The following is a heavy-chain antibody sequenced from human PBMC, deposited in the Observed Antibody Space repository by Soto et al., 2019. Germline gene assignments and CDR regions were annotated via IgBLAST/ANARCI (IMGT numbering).Heavy chain of an antibody. D-gene: IGHD2-21*02. CDR2: ISRSGGTT. J-gene: IGHJ3*01. Sequence: EVQLLESGGGLAQPGGSLRLSCAASGFTFNTYAMNWVRQAPGKGLEWVASISRSGGTTYYADSVKGRFTVSRDTSKNTLFLQMNSLSAEDTAVYYCAKGFIVVVTAIRPDDNFDVWGQGTMVTVSS. V-gene: IGHV3-23*01. CDR1: GFTFNTYA. CDR3: AKGFIVVVTAIRPDDNFDV.